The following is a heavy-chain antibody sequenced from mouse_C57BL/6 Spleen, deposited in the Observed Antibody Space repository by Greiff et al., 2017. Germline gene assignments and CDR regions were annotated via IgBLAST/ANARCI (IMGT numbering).Heavy chain of an antibody. J-gene: IGHJ4*01. CDR1: GYSFTDYN. D-gene: IGHD1-1*01. Sequence: EVKLQQSGPELVKPGASVKISCKASGYSFTDYNMNWVKQSNGKSLEWIGVINPNYGTTSYNQKFKGKATLTVDQSSSTAYMQLNSLTSEDSAVYYCARALGYGSIYAMDYWGQGTSVTVSS. CDR3: ARALGYGSIYAMDY. CDR2: INPNYGTT. V-gene: IGHV1-39*01.